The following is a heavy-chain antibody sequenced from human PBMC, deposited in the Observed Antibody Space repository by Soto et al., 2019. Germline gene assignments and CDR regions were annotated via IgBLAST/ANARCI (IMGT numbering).Heavy chain of an antibody. D-gene: IGHD4-17*01. CDR1: GFSLSTYHMG. CDR3: AHAGDYDLLTFDH. J-gene: IGHJ4*02. V-gene: IGHV2-5*02. CDR2: IYWDDDK. Sequence: QITLKESGPTLVRPAQTLTLTCDFSGFSLSTYHMGVAWIHQPPGKALEWLALIYWDDDKRYSPSLKDSLAISKDTSSNQVVLTITNMDPGDTATYFCAHAGDYDLLTFDHWGPGTLVTVSS.